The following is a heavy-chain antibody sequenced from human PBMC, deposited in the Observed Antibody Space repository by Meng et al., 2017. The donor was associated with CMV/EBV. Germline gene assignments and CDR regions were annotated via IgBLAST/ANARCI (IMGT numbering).Heavy chain of an antibody. CDR3: AKDLDSSSWNYYYYGMDV. D-gene: IGHD6-13*01. CDR1: GSTFSSYA. Sequence: GESLKISCAASGSTFSSYAMSWVRQAPGKGLEWVSAISGSGGSTSYADPVKGRFTISRDNSKNTLYLQMNSLRAEDTAVYYCAKDLDSSSWNYYYYGMDVWGQGTTVTVSS. V-gene: IGHV3-23*01. J-gene: IGHJ6*02. CDR2: ISGSGGST.